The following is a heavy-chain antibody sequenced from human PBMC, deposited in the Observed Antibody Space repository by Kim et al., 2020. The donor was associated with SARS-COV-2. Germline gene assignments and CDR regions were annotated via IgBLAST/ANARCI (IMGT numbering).Heavy chain of an antibody. D-gene: IGHD3-9*01. V-gene: IGHV3-13*01. Sequence: SVKGRFTISRENAKNSLYLQMNSLRAGDTAVYYCARERYDILTGLRGMDVWGQGTTVTVSS. CDR3: ARERYDILTGLRGMDV. J-gene: IGHJ6*02.